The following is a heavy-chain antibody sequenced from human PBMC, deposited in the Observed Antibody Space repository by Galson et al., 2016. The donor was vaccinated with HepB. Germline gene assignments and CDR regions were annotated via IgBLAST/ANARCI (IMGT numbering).Heavy chain of an antibody. Sequence: SETLSLTCTVSGGSISSSSYNWGWIRQPPGKGLEWIGSIYYRGSTYYNPSLKSRVTISVDTSKNQFSLKLTSVTAADTAVYYCARHARGGRDGYNYSDYWGQGTQVTVSS. V-gene: IGHV4-39*01. J-gene: IGHJ4*02. CDR3: ARHARGGRDGYNYSDY. CDR1: GGSISSSSYN. D-gene: IGHD5-24*01. CDR2: IYYRGST.